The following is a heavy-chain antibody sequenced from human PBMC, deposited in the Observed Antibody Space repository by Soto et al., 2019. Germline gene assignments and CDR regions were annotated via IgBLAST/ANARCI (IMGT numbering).Heavy chain of an antibody. D-gene: IGHD3-22*01. Sequence: ASVKVSCKPSGYIFTSYGISWVRQAPGQGLEWMGWISAYNGNTNYAQKLQGRVTMTTDTSTSTAYMELRSLRSDDTALYYCARGAWHDSSGYENFQHWGQGTLVTVSS. V-gene: IGHV1-18*01. CDR2: ISAYNGNT. J-gene: IGHJ1*01. CDR3: ARGAWHDSSGYENFQH. CDR1: GYIFTSYG.